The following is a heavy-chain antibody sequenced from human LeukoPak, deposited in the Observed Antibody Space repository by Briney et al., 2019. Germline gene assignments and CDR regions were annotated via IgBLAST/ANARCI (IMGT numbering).Heavy chain of an antibody. CDR3: ARGSLYDSSGYYVYDFDY. CDR2: IIPILGTA. D-gene: IGHD3-22*01. V-gene: IGHV1-69*01. Sequence: ASVKVSCKASGGTFSSYAISWVRQAPGQGLEWMGGIIPILGTANYAQKFQGRVTITADESTSTAYMELSSLRSEDTAVYYCARGSLYDSSGYYVYDFDYWGQGTLVTVSS. J-gene: IGHJ4*02. CDR1: GGTFSSYA.